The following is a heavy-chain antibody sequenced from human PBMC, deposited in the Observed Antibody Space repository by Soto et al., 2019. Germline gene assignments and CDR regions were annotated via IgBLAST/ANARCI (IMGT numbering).Heavy chain of an antibody. Sequence: SETLSLTCTVSGGSISSSSYYWGWIRQPPGKGLEWIGSIYYSGSTYYNPSLKSRVTISVDTSKNQFSLKLSSVTAADTAVYYCARLSWTLDYWGQGTLVTVSS. D-gene: IGHD6-13*01. CDR2: IYYSGST. J-gene: IGHJ4*02. CDR1: GGSISSSSYY. V-gene: IGHV4-39*01. CDR3: ARLSWTLDY.